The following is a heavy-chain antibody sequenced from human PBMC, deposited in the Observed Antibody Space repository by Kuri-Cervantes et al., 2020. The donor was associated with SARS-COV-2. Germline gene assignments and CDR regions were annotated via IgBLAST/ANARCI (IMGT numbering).Heavy chain of an antibody. CDR1: GGSIGSSSYY. J-gene: IGHJ2*01. V-gene: IGHV4-39*01. D-gene: IGHD5-24*01. Sequence: ESLKISCTVSGGSIGSSSYYWGWIRQPPGKGLEWIGRIYYSGRTYYNPSLRSRVTISVDTSKNQYSLTLSPVTDADTAVYYCARQHRGDGSTPRSAGYFDLWGRGTLVTVSS. CDR3: ARQHRGDGSTPRSAGYFDL. CDR2: IYYSGRT.